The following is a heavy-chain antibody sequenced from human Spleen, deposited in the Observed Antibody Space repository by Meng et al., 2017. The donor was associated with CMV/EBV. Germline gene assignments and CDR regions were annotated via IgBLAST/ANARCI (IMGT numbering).Heavy chain of an antibody. CDR3: ARERLDHYYYYSMDV. Sequence: GGFLRLSCVASGFNFGIHPMYGVRQVPGKGLEWVAVISYDGSNTDYADSVKGRFTISRDNSTNTLYAAMHSLRAEDTAVYYCARERLDHYYYYSMDVWGQGTTVTVSS. D-gene: IGHD1-1*01. CDR2: ISYDGSNT. V-gene: IGHV3-30*04. CDR1: GFNFGIHP. J-gene: IGHJ6*02.